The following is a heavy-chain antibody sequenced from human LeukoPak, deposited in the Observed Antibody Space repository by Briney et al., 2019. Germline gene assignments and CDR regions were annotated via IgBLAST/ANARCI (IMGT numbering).Heavy chain of an antibody. CDR2: MNPNSGNT. CDR1: GYTFTSYD. V-gene: IGHV1-8*03. Sequence: GASVKVSCKASGYTFTSYDINWVRQATGQGLEWMGWMNPNSGNTGYTQKFQGRVTITRNTSISTAYMELSSLRSEDTAVYYCAREQYDSSSSCDYWGQGTLVTVSS. D-gene: IGHD3-22*01. CDR3: AREQYDSSSSCDY. J-gene: IGHJ4*02.